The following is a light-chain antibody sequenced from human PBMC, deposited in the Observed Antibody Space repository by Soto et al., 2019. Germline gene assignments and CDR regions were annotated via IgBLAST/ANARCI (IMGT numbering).Light chain of an antibody. Sequence: IQITQFPSTLSASVGAGVTVTCRVSQIISSWLAWYQQKPGKVPKRLIYKAFSLESGVPSRFSGSGSETEFTLTIISIQPDDFATYYCQQYNSYSTFGQGTKVDI. CDR2: KAF. V-gene: IGKV1-5*03. J-gene: IGKJ1*01. CDR3: QQYNSYST. CDR1: QIISSW.